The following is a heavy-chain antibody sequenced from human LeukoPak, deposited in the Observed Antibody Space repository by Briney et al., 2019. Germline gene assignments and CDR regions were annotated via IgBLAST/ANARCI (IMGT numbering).Heavy chain of an antibody. CDR1: GFTFSSYG. J-gene: IGHJ4*02. CDR2: IGSSSDYI. D-gene: IGHD2-21*02. CDR3: ARTCGGDGGQRFDY. V-gene: IGHV3-21*01. Sequence: MTGGSLRLSCAASGFTFSSYGMNWVRQAPGKGLEWVSSIGSSSDYIYYADSVKDRFTISRDNAKNSLYLQMNSLRAEDTAIYYCARTCGGDGGQRFDYWGQGTLVTVSS.